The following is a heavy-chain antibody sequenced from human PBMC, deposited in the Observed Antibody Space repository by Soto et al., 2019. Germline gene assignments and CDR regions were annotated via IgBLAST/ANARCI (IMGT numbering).Heavy chain of an antibody. J-gene: IGHJ4*02. Sequence: GGSLRLSCAASEFTFSNYAMSWVRQAPGKGLEWVSAISYGGGTTYYADSVKGRFTISRDNTKNTLYLQMNSLRAEDTAVYYCAKNPGYYYDSTGYHFDYWGQGT. CDR1: EFTFSNYA. CDR3: AKNPGYYYDSTGYHFDY. V-gene: IGHV3-23*01. CDR2: ISYGGGTT. D-gene: IGHD3-22*01.